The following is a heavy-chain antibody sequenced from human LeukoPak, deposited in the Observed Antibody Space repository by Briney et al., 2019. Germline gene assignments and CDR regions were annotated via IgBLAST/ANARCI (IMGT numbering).Heavy chain of an antibody. V-gene: IGHV1-8*01. CDR2: MNPNSGST. D-gene: IGHD1-26*01. J-gene: IGHJ4*02. Sequence: GSSVNVSCKASGYTFTSYYIHWVRQATGQGLEGMGWMNPNSGSTGYAQKFQGRVTMTRNTSISTAYMELSSLRSEDTAVYYCARGGELLLGDYWGQGTLVTVSS. CDR3: ARGGELLLGDY. CDR1: GYTFTSYY.